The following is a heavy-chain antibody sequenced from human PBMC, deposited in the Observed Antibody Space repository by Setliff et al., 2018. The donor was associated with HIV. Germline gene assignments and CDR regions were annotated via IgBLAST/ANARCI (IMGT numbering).Heavy chain of an antibody. D-gene: IGHD3-3*01. CDR3: ATQTILFLEWLLSPLDY. V-gene: IGHV4-4*02. J-gene: IGHJ4*02. Sequence: SETLSLTCAVSGGSISTNYWWSWVRQPPGKGLERIGEIYHGGSTSHNSSLKSRVTISVDTSKNQFSLKLSSVTAADTAVYYCATQTILFLEWLLSPLDYWGQGSLVTVSS. CDR2: IYHGGST. CDR1: GGSISTNYW.